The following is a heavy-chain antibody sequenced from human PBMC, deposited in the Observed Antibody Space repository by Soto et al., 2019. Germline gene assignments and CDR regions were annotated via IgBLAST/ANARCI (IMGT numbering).Heavy chain of an antibody. CDR1: GGSVSSGSYY. CDR3: ARVIAPDFWSGYYPYYYGMDV. CDR2: IYYSGST. D-gene: IGHD3-3*01. J-gene: IGHJ6*02. V-gene: IGHV4-61*01. Sequence: PSETLSLTCTVSGGSVSSGSYYWSWIRQPPGKGLEWIGYIYYSGSTNYNPSLKSRVTISVDTSKNQFSLKLSSVTAADTAVYYCARVIAPDFWSGYYPYYYGMDVWGQGTTVTVSS.